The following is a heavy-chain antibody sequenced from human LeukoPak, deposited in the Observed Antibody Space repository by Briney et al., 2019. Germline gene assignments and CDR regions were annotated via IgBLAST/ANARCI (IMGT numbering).Heavy chain of an antibody. CDR2: IWYDGSNK. CDR3: AREAGPFDY. J-gene: IGHJ4*02. V-gene: IGHV3-33*08. D-gene: IGHD6-19*01. CDR1: GFTFSSYA. Sequence: PGGSLRLSCAASGFTFSSYAMSWVRQAPGKGLEWVAVIWYDGSNKYYADSVKGRFTISRDNSKNTLYLQMNSLRAEDTAVYYCAREAGPFDYWGQGTLVTVSS.